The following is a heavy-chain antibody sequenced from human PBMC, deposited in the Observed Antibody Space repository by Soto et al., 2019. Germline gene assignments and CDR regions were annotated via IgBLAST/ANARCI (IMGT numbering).Heavy chain of an antibody. CDR2: INGGGDSP. V-gene: IGHV3-43*01. CDR3: IKDRDWSFES. J-gene: IGHJ4*02. D-gene: IGHD3-9*01. Sequence: GGSLRLSCTASGFTFDRTTVHWARQAPGKGLEWVSFINGGGDSPYYADSVKGRFTMSRENRKNSLYLQMNSLRIEDTAVYYCIKDRDWSFESWGQGTPVTVSS. CDR1: GFTFDRTT.